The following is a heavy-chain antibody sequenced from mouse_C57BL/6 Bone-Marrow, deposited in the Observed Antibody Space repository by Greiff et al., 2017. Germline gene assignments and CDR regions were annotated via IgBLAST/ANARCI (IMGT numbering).Heavy chain of an antibody. J-gene: IGHJ3*01. CDR3: ARGYYDYDGVFFAY. CDR1: GYSITSGYY. D-gene: IGHD2-4*01. CDR2: ISYDGSN. Sequence: EVQLQQSGPGLVKPSQSLSLTCSVTGYSITSGYYWNWIRQFPGNKLEWMGYISYDGSNNYNPSLKNRISITRDTSKNQFFLKLNSVTTEDTATYYCARGYYDYDGVFFAYWGPGTLVTVSA. V-gene: IGHV3-6*01.